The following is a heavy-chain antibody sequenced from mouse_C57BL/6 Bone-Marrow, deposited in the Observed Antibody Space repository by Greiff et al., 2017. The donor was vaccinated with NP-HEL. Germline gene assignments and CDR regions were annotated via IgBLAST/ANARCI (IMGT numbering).Heavy chain of an antibody. CDR3: ARDTTGVSPFGY. V-gene: IGHV1-59*01. CDR1: GYTFTSYW. J-gene: IGHJ2*01. CDR2: IDPSASYT. Sequence: QVQLQQPGAELVRPGTSVKLSCKASGYTFTSYWLHWVKQRPGQGLEWIGVIDPSASYTNYNQKFKGKATFTVDTSSSTAYMHLSSLTSAVYEGEYCARDTTGVSPFGYWGKGTTLTVSS. D-gene: IGHD2-10*02.